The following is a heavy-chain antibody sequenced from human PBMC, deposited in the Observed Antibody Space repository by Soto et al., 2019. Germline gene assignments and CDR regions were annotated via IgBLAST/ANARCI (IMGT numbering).Heavy chain of an antibody. CDR3: ARGYSGYDYLSFDYFDY. Sequence: PGGSLRLSCAASGLTFSSYGMHWVRQAPGKGLEWVAVIWYDGSNKYYADSVKGRFTISRDNSKNTLYLQMNSLRAEDTAVYYCARGYSGYDYLSFDYFDYWGQGTLVTVSS. CDR1: GLTFSSYG. D-gene: IGHD5-12*01. J-gene: IGHJ4*02. V-gene: IGHV3-33*01. CDR2: IWYDGSNK.